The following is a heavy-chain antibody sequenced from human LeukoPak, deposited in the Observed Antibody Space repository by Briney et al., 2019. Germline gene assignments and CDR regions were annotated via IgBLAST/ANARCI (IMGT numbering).Heavy chain of an antibody. CDR2: ITVYNGNT. CDR3: ARGTWRQSDY. CDR1: GYTFTRYG. Sequence: ASVKVSCKASGYTFTRYGISWVRQAPGQGLEWMGCITVYNGNTNYAQKLQGRVTMTTDTSTSTAYMELRSLTSDDTAVYYCARGTWRQSDYWGQGTLVTVSS. V-gene: IGHV1-18*01. D-gene: IGHD3-3*01. J-gene: IGHJ4*02.